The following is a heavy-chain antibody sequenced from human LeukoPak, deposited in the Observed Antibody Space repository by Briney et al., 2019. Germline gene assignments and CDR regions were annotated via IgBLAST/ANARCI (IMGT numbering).Heavy chain of an antibody. Sequence: SETLSLTCTVSAGSITSSGFYWGWIRQPPGKGLEWIGNIYYGGSAYYNPSLKSRVTISVDTSKNQFSLKLSSVTAADTAVYYCARQPNIVVVDNWFDPWGQGTLVAVSS. D-gene: IGHD2-15*01. J-gene: IGHJ5*02. CDR2: IYYGGSA. CDR1: AGSITSSGFY. CDR3: ARQPNIVVVDNWFDP. V-gene: IGHV4-39*07.